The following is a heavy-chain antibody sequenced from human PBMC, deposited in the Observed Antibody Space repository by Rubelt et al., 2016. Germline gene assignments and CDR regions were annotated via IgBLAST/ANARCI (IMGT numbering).Heavy chain of an antibody. V-gene: IGHV3-30-3*01. J-gene: IGHJ4*02. CDR3: ARDASSSRVDDFDC. Sequence: QLVESGGGVVQPGKSLRLSCAASGFTFSSYAMHWVRQAPGKGLEWVAVISYDGSKKNYADSVKGRFTISRDNAKNTLYLQMNSLRAEDTAVYYCARDASSSRVDDFDCWGQGTLVTVSS. CDR1: GFTFSSYA. CDR2: ISYDGSKK. D-gene: IGHD6-13*01.